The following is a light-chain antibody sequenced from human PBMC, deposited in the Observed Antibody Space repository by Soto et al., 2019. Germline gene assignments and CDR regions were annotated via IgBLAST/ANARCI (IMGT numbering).Light chain of an antibody. J-gene: IGLJ3*02. CDR1: SSNIGSNY. V-gene: IGLV1-47*01. CDR3: AAWDDSLSGLV. CDR2: RNN. Sequence: QSVLTQPHSASGTPGQRVTISCSGRSSNIGSNYVYWYQQLPVASHKLLIYRNNQRPSGVPGRFSGSKSGTSDYLDISELRYEDEADYDCAAWDDSLSGLVFGGGTALTLL.